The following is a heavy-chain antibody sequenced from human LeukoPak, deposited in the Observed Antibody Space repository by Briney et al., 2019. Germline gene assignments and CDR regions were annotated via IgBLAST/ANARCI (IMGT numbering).Heavy chain of an antibody. CDR3: TRGRYNYNY. CDR2: ITASGATT. D-gene: IGHD5-24*01. Sequence: GGSLRLSCAASGFTFSSYSMNWVRQAPGKGLEWVADITASGATTQYADSVKGRFTISRDNAKKSLFLQMNSLRVEDTAVYYCTRGRYNYNYWGRGTLVTVSS. CDR1: GFTFSSYS. V-gene: IGHV3-48*04. J-gene: IGHJ4*02.